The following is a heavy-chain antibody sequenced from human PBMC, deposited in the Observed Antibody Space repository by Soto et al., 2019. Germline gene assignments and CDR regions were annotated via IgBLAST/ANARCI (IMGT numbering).Heavy chain of an antibody. Sequence: SETLSLTCTVSGGSISSGDYYWSWIRQPPGKGLEWIGYIYYSGSTYYNPSLKSRVTISVDTSKNQFSLKLSSVTAADTAVYYCARVTRITIFGVVITDLFDPWGQGTLVTGSA. CDR2: IYYSGST. CDR1: GGSISSGDYY. J-gene: IGHJ5*02. D-gene: IGHD3-3*01. V-gene: IGHV4-30-4*01. CDR3: ARVTRITIFGVVITDLFDP.